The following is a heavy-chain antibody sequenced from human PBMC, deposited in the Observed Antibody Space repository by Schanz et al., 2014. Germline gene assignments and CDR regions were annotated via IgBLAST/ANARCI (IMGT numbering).Heavy chain of an antibody. J-gene: IGHJ4*02. V-gene: IGHV3-66*01. CDR2: VHPGGST. CDR1: GFIVRSNY. CDR3: AKNQYDDVDLSSFYFDF. D-gene: IGHD3-10*02. Sequence: VQVVQSGGGLVQPGGSLRLSCAVSGFIVRSNYMTWVRQAPGKGLEWVSFVHPGGSTYYPDSVKGRFTISRDSSKNTLYLQMNSLRPEDTAIYYCAKNQYDDVDLSSFYFDFWGQGTLVTVSS.